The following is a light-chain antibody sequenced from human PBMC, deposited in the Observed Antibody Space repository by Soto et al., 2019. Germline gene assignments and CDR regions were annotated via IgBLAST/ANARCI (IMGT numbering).Light chain of an antibody. CDR1: QSVSSSY. CDR3: QQYGSSSWT. V-gene: IGKV3-20*01. CDR2: GTS. Sequence: EIVLTQSPGTLSLSPGERATISCRASQSVSSSYLAWYQQKSGQAPRLLIYGTSSRATAIPDRFSGSGSGTDFTLTISRLEPEDFAVYYCQQYGSSSWTFGQGTKV. J-gene: IGKJ1*01.